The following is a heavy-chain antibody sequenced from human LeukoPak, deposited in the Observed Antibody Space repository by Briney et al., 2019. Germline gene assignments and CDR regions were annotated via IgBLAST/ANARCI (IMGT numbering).Heavy chain of an antibody. Sequence: GGSLRLSCEASGFTVSSNYMSWVRQAPGKGLECVSVVYSGGNTYYADSVKGRFTISRDNSKNTLYLQMNSLRAEDTALYYCARGTKDIAALNYYFDYWGQGTLVTVSS. CDR3: ARGTKDIAALNYYFDY. D-gene: IGHD6-13*01. V-gene: IGHV3-53*01. CDR1: GFTVSSNY. J-gene: IGHJ4*02. CDR2: VYSGGNT.